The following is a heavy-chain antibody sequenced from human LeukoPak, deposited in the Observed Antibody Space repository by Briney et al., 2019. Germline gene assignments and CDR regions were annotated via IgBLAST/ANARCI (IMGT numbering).Heavy chain of an antibody. CDR3: AKAKSVAAFFYYHGMDV. J-gene: IGHJ6*02. V-gene: IGHV3-23*01. Sequence: GGSLRLSCAASGFTFSSYAMSWVRQAPGKGLEWVSAIRGGGGSTYYADSVKGRFTISRDNSKNTLYLQMNSLRAEDTAVYYCAKAKSVAAFFYYHGMDVWGPGTTVTVSS. D-gene: IGHD6-25*01. CDR2: IRGGGGST. CDR1: GFTFSSYA.